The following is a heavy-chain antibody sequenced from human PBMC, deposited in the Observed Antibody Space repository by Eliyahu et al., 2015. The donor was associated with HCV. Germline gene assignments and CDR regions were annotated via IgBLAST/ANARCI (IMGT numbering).Heavy chain of an antibody. Sequence: QLQLQESGPGLVKPSETLSLTCTVXXGSIXSSXYYWGWIRQPPGKGLEWIGSIYYSGSTYYNPSLKSRVTISVDTSKNQFSLKLSSVTAADTAVYYCARVNGDSLRGFYGTDVWGQGTTVTVSS. D-gene: IGHD4-17*01. V-gene: IGHV4-39*01. CDR3: ARVNGDSLRGFYGTDV. CDR1: XGSIXSSXYY. J-gene: IGHJ6*02. CDR2: IYYSGST.